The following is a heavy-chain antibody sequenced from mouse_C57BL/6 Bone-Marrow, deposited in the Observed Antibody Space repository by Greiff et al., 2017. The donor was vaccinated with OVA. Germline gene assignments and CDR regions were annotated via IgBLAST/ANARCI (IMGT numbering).Heavy chain of an antibody. Sequence: QVQLQQSGPELVKPGASVTISCKASGYAFSSSWMTWVKQRPGTGLEWIGRIYPGDGDTNYNGKFKGKATLTADKSSSTAYMQLSSLTSEDSAVYYCARGVRPYFDYWGQGTTLTVSS. CDR1: GYAFSSSW. J-gene: IGHJ2*01. CDR3: ARGVRPYFDY. CDR2: IYPGDGDT. V-gene: IGHV1-82*01.